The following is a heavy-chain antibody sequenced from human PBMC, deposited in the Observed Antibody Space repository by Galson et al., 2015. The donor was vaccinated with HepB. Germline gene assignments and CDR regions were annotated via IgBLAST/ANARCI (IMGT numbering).Heavy chain of an antibody. CDR3: ARLGRLTSDF. CDR1: GYTFTGYY. J-gene: IGHJ4*02. V-gene: IGHV1-2*06. CDR2: INPNSGDT. D-gene: IGHD4/OR15-4a*01. Sequence: SVKVSCKASGYTFTGYYIHWVRQAPGQGLEWMGRINPNSGDTDFAQMFQGRVTMTRDTSITTAYMELSRLRSDDTAVYYCARLGRLTSDFWGQGTLVTVSS.